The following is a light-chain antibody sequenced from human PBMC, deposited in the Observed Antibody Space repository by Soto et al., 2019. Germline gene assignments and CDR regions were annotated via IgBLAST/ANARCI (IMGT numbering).Light chain of an antibody. CDR1: QSVSAN. Sequence: EKMITQSPPPLSVSPGGKDTLSRRASQSVSANLAWDQLDPGHAPRLLIYGASTRATGIPARFSGSGSGSDFTLTITSLQSADSAVYYCQHYNNWPLMYTFGQGTKLEMK. CDR2: GAS. V-gene: IGKV3-15*01. J-gene: IGKJ2*01. CDR3: QHYNNWPLMYT.